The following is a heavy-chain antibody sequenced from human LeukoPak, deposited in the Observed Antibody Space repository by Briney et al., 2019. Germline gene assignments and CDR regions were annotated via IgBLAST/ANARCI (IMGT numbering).Heavy chain of an antibody. Sequence: GRSLRLSCAASGFTFSSYAMHWVRQAPGKGLEWVAVISYDGSNKYYADSVKGRFTISRDNSKNTLYLQMNSLRAEDTAVYYCARDRHLIAPRNYYYGMDVWGQGTTVTVSS. J-gene: IGHJ6*02. CDR1: GFTFSSYA. D-gene: IGHD2/OR15-2a*01. V-gene: IGHV3-30-3*01. CDR3: ARDRHLIAPRNYYYGMDV. CDR2: ISYDGSNK.